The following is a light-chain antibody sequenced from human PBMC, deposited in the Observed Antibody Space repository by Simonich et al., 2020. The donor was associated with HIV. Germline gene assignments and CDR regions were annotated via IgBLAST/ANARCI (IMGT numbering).Light chain of an antibody. CDR2: GAS. Sequence: VIWMTQSPSLLSASTGDRVTISCLLSQDISSYLAWYKEKPGKAPELLIYGASTLQSGVPSRFSGSGSGTNFTLTISCLQSEDFATYYCQQYYNFPSFGPGTKVDVK. V-gene: IGKV1D-8*01. J-gene: IGKJ3*01. CDR3: QQYYNFPS. CDR1: QDISSY.